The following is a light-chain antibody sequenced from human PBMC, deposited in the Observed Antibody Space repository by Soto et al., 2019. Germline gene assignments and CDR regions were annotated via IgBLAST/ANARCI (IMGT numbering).Light chain of an antibody. V-gene: IGKV4-1*01. CDR2: WAS. Sequence: DIVMTQSPDSLAVSLGERATINCKPSQSLLYSSNNKNYLAWYQQKPGQPPKLLIYWASTRESGVPDRFSGSGSGTDFTLTISSLQAEDVAVYYCQQYYSTPRTFGQGTKVEIK. CDR1: QSLLYSSNNKNY. J-gene: IGKJ1*01. CDR3: QQYYSTPRT.